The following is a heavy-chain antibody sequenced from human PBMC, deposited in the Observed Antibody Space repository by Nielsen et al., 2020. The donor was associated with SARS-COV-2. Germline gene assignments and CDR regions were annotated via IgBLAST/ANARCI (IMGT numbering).Heavy chain of an antibody. Sequence: SETLSLTCTVSGGSISSYYWSWIRQPPGKGLEWIGYIYYSGSTNYNPSLKSRVTISVDTSKNQFSLKLSSVTAADTAVYYCARGGISDAFDIWGQGTMVTVSS. CDR1: GGSISSYY. V-gene: IGHV4-59*01. D-gene: IGHD1-26*01. CDR3: ARGGISDAFDI. J-gene: IGHJ3*02. CDR2: IYYSGST.